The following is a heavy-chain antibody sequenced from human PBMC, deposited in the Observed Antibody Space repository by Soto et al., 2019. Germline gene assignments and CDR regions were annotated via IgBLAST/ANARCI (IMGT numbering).Heavy chain of an antibody. V-gene: IGHV3-74*01. CDR3: ARDLSGPLDY. J-gene: IGHJ4*02. CDR1: GFTFTNYW. Sequence: EVQLVESGGGLVQPGGSLRLSCAASGFTFTNYWMHRVRQAPGKGLVWVSHINSDGSGTNYADSVKGRFTISRDNAENTLYLQMNSLRAEDTAVYYCARDLSGPLDYWGQGTLVTVSS. CDR2: INSDGSGT.